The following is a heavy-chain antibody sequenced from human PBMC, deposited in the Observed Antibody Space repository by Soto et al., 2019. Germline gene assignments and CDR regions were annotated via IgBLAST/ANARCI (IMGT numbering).Heavy chain of an antibody. J-gene: IGHJ4*02. CDR3: ARAVAVAADFDY. Sequence: ASVKVSCKASGYTFTSYGISWVRQAPGQGLEWMGWISAYNGNTNYAQKFQGRVTMTSDTSTNTVYMELSSLRSEDTAVYYCARAVAVAADFDYWGQGTLVTVSS. CDR2: ISAYNGNT. CDR1: GYTFTSYG. V-gene: IGHV1-18*01. D-gene: IGHD6-19*01.